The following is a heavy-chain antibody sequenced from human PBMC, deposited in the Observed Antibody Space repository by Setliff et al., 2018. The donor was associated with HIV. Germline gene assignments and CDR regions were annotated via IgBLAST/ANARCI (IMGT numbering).Heavy chain of an antibody. Sequence: PSETLSLTCTVSGDSIGSSSYYWAWIRQPPGKGLEWIGSVSNGGDTNYNPSLKSRVSLSLDTSKTQFSLKLTSVTAADTAVYYCARQPRWLQFPRYFDYWGQGTLVTVSS. CDR2: VSNGGDT. V-gene: IGHV4-61*05. CDR3: ARQPRWLQFPRYFDY. CDR1: GDSIGSSSYY. J-gene: IGHJ4*02. D-gene: IGHD5-12*01.